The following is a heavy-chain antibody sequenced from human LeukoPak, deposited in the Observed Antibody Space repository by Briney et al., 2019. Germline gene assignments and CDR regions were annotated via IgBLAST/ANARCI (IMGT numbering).Heavy chain of an antibody. CDR1: GYSISSGYY. Sequence: SETLSLTCTVSGYSISSGYYWGWIRQPPGKGLEWIGSIYHSGTTYYNPSLKSRVTISVDTSKNQFSLKLSSVTAADTAVYYCARLALLSWFDPWGQGTLVTVSS. D-gene: IGHD2-21*01. CDR2: IYHSGTT. CDR3: ARLALLSWFDP. V-gene: IGHV4-38-2*02. J-gene: IGHJ5*02.